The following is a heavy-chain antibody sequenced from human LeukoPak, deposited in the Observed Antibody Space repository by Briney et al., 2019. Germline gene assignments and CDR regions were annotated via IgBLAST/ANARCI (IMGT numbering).Heavy chain of an antibody. CDR3: ARERTYYYDSSGLGEIDV. CDR2: IIPILGIA. CDR1: GGTFSSYA. J-gene: IGHJ4*02. D-gene: IGHD3-22*01. V-gene: IGHV1-69*04. Sequence: SVKVSCKASGGTFSSYAISWVRQAPGQGLEWMGRIIPILGIANYAQKFQGRVTITADTSTSTAYMELRSLRSDDTAVYYCARERTYYYDSSGLGEIDVWGQGTLVTVSS.